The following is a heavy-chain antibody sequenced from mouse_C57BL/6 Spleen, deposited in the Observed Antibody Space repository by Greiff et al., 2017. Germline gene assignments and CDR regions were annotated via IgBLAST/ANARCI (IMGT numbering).Heavy chain of an antibody. V-gene: IGHV1-15*01. J-gene: IGHJ3*01. CDR1: GYTFTDYE. D-gene: IGHD2-1*01. CDR3: TRRGIYYGNYRWFAY. Sequence: VKLLESGAELVRPGSSVTLSCKASGYTFTDYEMHWVKQTPVHGLEWIGAIDPETGGTAYNQKFKGKATLTADQSSSTAYIELRSLTSEDSAVYYCTRRGIYYGNYRWFAYWGQGTLVTVSA. CDR2: IDPETGGT.